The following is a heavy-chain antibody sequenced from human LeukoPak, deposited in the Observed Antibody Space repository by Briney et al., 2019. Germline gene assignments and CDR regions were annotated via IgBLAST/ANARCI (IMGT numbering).Heavy chain of an antibody. CDR3: ARGIVVVVGASDHFDY. CDR2: ISPDGSDK. D-gene: IGHD2-15*01. J-gene: IGHJ4*02. CDR1: GFTFSIYW. V-gene: IGHV3-7*01. Sequence: QSGGSLRLSCVASGFTFSIYWMNWVRQAPGKGLERVGTISPDGSDKYYVDSVKGRFTISRDNAKTSLYLQINSLRADDTALYFCARGIVVVVGASDHFDYRGQGTLITVSS.